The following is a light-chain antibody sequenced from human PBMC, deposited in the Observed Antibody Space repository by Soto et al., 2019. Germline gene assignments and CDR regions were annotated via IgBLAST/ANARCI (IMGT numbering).Light chain of an antibody. CDR1: RTISAY. Sequence: DIQMTRPQSPLLASVGAEVPLPARASRTISAYLNWYQQKPGKAPRLLIYAASSLQSGVPSRFSGSGSGTDFTLTISSLQPEDFATYYCQQSYSTPLTFGGGTKVEIK. CDR3: QQSYSTPLT. CDR2: AAS. V-gene: IGKV1-39*01. J-gene: IGKJ4*01.